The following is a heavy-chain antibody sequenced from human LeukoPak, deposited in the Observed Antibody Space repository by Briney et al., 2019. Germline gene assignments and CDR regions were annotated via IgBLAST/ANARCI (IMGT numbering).Heavy chain of an antibody. D-gene: IGHD2/OR15-2a*01. V-gene: IGHV4-59*08. J-gene: IGHJ6*03. Sequence: SETLSLTCTVSGGSISTYYWSWIRQPPEKGLEWIGHIFYSGSTTYNSSVKSRVTISVDASRNQFSLKLSSVTAADTATYFCARRLSWTTSHMDVWGKGTTVTVSS. CDR1: GGSISTYY. CDR3: ARRLSWTTSHMDV. CDR2: IFYSGST.